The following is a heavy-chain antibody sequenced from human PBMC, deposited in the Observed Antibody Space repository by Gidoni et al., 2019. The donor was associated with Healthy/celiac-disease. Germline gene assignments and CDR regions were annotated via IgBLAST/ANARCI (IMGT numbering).Heavy chain of an antibody. CDR2: IIPIFGTA. J-gene: IGHJ6*03. D-gene: IGHD2-8*01. CDR1: CGPFSSDA. Sequence: HVQLAQSGAGVKRRGSSVKVCCLASCGPFSSDALRGLRQGPGKALEWMGVIIPIFGTANYAQKFQGRVTITADESTSTAYMELSSLRSEDTAVYYCARDSAGYCTNGVCYYSSSWYSNYYYYMDVWGKGTTVTVSS. CDR3: ARDSAGYCTNGVCYYSSSWYSNYYYYMDV. V-gene: IGHV1-69*01.